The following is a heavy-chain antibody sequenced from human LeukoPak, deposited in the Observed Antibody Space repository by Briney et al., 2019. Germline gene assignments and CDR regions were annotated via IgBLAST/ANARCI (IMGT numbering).Heavy chain of an antibody. Sequence: SETLSLTCTVSGGSISSHYWSWIRQPPGKGLEWIGYIYYSGSTNYNPSLKSRVTMSVDTSKNQFSLKLSSVTAADTAVYYCARVRRPPVGQWLDGEYRYYYYMDVWGKGTTATVSS. CDR1: GGSISSHY. CDR3: ARVRRPPVGQWLDGEYRYYYYMDV. J-gene: IGHJ6*03. D-gene: IGHD6-19*01. CDR2: IYYSGST. V-gene: IGHV4-59*11.